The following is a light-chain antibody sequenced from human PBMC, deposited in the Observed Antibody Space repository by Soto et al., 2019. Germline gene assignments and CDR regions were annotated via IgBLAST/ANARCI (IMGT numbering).Light chain of an antibody. J-gene: IGKJ1*01. CDR2: GAS. CDR3: QQYGSSPT. V-gene: IGKV3-20*01. Sequence: EIVLTQSPGTLSLSPGERATLSCRASQSVSSSYLAWYQQKPGQAPRLLIHGASSRATGIPDRFSGSGSGTDFALTISRLGPEDFGVYYCQQYGSSPTLGQGTKVEIK. CDR1: QSVSSSY.